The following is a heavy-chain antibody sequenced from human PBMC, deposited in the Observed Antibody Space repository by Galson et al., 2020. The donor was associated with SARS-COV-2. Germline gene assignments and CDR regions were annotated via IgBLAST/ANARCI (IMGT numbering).Heavy chain of an antibody. CDR2: IWYDGSNE. J-gene: IGHJ4*02. D-gene: IGHD3-10*01. V-gene: IGHV3-33*06. Sequence: QLGESLKISCAASGFTFSAYGMHWVRQAPGKGLEWIAVIWYDGSNEFYIDSVKSRFIVSRDNSRNTLYLQMDSLRAEDTAIYYCAKDHYYGLVKKNSAGFDDWGQGTPVIVAS. CDR1: GFTFSAYG. CDR3: AKDHYYGLVKKNSAGFDD.